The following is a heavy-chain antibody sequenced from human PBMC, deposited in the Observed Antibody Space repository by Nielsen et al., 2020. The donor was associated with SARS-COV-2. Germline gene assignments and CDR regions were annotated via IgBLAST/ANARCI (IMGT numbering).Heavy chain of an antibody. Sequence: GESLKISCVVSGFTISTYGMSWVRQAPGKGLDWVSVIYTDGSTSHADSVKGRFTISRDNSKNTLYLQMNSLRAEDTAVYYCARDNWGRMDVWGQGTTVTVSS. CDR3: ARDNWGRMDV. V-gene: IGHV3-66*01. CDR2: IYTDGST. CDR1: GFTISTYG. D-gene: IGHD7-27*01. J-gene: IGHJ6*02.